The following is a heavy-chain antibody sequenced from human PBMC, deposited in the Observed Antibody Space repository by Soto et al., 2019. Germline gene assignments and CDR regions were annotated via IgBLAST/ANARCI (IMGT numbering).Heavy chain of an antibody. CDR1: GGSISSYY. J-gene: IGHJ4*02. Sequence: QVQLQESGPGLVKPSETLSLTCTVSGGSISSYYWSWIRQPPGKGLEGIGYIHYSGSTNYNPSLKSRVTISVDTSKNQFSLKLSSVTAADTAVYYCARGASVYSYDYWGQGTLVTVSS. CDR2: IHYSGST. D-gene: IGHD5-18*01. V-gene: IGHV4-59*01. CDR3: ARGASVYSYDY.